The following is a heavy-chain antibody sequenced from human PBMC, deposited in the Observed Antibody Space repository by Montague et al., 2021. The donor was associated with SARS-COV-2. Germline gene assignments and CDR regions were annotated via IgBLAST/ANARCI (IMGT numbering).Heavy chain of an antibody. CDR3: ARKMDSSFDV. CDR1: GASLPSDSLS. V-gene: IGHV6-1*01. CDR2: TYYRSKWYN. Sequence: VSPGASLPSDSLSWHWISQSPSRGLEWLAPTYYRSKWYNDSAPSVSGRATVKPDTSRNQFSLHLDSVTPEDTALYFCARKMDSSFDVWGKGTMVIVSS. J-gene: IGHJ3*01. D-gene: IGHD2-2*03.